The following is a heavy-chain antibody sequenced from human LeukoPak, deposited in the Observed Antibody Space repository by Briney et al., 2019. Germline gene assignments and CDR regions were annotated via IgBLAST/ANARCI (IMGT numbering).Heavy chain of an antibody. CDR1: GYTFTSYA. CDR3: ARDVGAVAGTDY. Sequence: GASVKVSCKASGYTFTSYAMHWVRQAPGQGLEWMGWINAGNGNTKYSQKFQGRVTITRDTSASTAYMELSSLRSEDTAVYYCARDVGAVAGTDYWGQGTLVTVSS. J-gene: IGHJ4*02. CDR2: INAGNGNT. V-gene: IGHV1-3*01. D-gene: IGHD6-19*01.